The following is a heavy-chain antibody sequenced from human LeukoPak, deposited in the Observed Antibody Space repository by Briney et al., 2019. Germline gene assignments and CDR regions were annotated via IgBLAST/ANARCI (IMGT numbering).Heavy chain of an antibody. V-gene: IGHV4-61*02. D-gene: IGHD6-13*01. CDR1: GGSISRGSYY. CDR2: IYTSGST. Sequence: SETLSLTCSVSGGSISRGSYYWGWIRQPAGKGLEWIGRIYTSGSTNYNPSVKRRVTMSVATSKNQCTLNLSDVTAADTAAYYCASGTRYSSSWALDYWGQGTLVTVSS. J-gene: IGHJ4*02. CDR3: ASGTRYSSSWALDY.